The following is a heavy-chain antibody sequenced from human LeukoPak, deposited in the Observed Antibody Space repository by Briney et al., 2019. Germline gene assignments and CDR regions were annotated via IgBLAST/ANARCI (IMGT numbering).Heavy chain of an antibody. D-gene: IGHD3-10*01. Sequence: PSETLSLTCTVSGDSISTIDYCWDWLRQPAGKGLEWIGRIYASGSTNYNPSLKRQITISVETSKNQCSLKLTSVTAADTAMYYCAREEGFHLTYFDYWGQGTLVTVSS. CDR3: AREEGFHLTYFDY. J-gene: IGHJ4*02. CDR1: GDSISTIDYC. V-gene: IGHV4-61*02. CDR2: IYASGST.